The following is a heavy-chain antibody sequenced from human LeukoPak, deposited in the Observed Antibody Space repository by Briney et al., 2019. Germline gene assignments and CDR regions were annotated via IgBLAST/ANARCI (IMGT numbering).Heavy chain of an antibody. CDR2: IIPIFGTA. D-gene: IGHD2-2*01. CDR3: ARVRPDLYYFDY. Sequence: SVKVSCKASGGTLSSYAISWVRQAPGQGLEWMGGIIPIFGTANYAQKFQGRVTITADESTSTAYMELSSLRSEDTAVYCCARVRPDLYYFDYWGQGTLVTVSS. CDR1: GGTLSSYA. J-gene: IGHJ4*02. V-gene: IGHV1-69*13.